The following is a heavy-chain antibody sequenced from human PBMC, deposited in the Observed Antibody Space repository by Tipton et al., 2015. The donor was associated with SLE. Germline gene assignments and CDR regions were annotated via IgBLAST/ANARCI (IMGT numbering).Heavy chain of an antibody. CDR1: GDSVSSNSAA. V-gene: IGHV6-1*01. D-gene: IGHD6-19*01. Sequence: GLVKPPQTLSLTCAISGDSVSSNSAAWNWIRQSPSRGLEWLGRTYYRSKWYNDYAVSVKSRITINPDTSKNQFSLQLNSVTPEDTAVYYCARDGWLAVAGTEDYFDYWGQGTLVTVSS. CDR2: TYYRSKWYN. CDR3: ARDGWLAVAGTEDYFDY. J-gene: IGHJ4*02.